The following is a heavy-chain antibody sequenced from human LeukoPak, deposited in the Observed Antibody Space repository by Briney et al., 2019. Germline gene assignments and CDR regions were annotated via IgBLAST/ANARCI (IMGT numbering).Heavy chain of an antibody. CDR3: ARDVQVFHAFDI. CDR2: FDPEDGET. J-gene: IGHJ3*02. D-gene: IGHD2/OR15-2a*01. V-gene: IGHV1-24*01. CDR1: GYTLTELS. Sequence: ASVKVSCKVSGYTLTELSMHWVRQAPGKGLEWMGGFDPEDGETIYAQKFQGRVTMTTDTSTSTAYMELRSLRSDDTAVYYCARDVQVFHAFDIWGQGTMVTVSS.